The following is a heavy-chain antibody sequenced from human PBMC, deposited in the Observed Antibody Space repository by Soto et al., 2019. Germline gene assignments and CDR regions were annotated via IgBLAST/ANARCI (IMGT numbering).Heavy chain of an antibody. Sequence: SXGSLRLSFAASSVTFSNSGIHWVRQAPGKGLEWLAVISYDAKREYFADSVRGRFTVSRDNSGDTLYLQMNTLRPEDTAVYYCARDRNFYASNSDLAFDMWGQGTMVTVSS. CDR3: ARDRNFYASNSDLAFDM. CDR1: SVTFSNSG. D-gene: IGHD3-22*01. J-gene: IGHJ3*02. CDR2: ISYDAKRE. V-gene: IGHV3-30*03.